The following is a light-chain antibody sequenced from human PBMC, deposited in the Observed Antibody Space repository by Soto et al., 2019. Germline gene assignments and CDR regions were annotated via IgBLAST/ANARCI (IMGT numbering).Light chain of an antibody. CDR1: SSNIGAGYD. V-gene: IGLV1-40*01. J-gene: IGLJ2*01. Sequence: QSVLTQPPSVSGAPGQRVTISCTGSSSNIGAGYDVHWYQQFPGTAPKLLIYGNSNRPSGVPDRFSGSKSGPSASLAITGLQAEDEADYYGLSFDNSLAGARVFGGGTKLTVL. CDR3: LSFDNSLAGARV. CDR2: GNS.